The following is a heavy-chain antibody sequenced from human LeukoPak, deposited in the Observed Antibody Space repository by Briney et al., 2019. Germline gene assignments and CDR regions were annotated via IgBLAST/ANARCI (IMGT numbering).Heavy chain of an antibody. CDR1: KFTFSGYS. CDR3: AKEGFDY. CDR2: MTSSGSII. J-gene: IGHJ4*02. V-gene: IGHV3-48*04. Sequence: PGGSLRLSCAASKFTFSGYSMFWVRQAPGKGLEWVSYMTSSGSIIKYADSVKGRFTISRDNAKNSLYLQMNSLRAEDTAVYFCAKEGFDYWGQGTLVTVSS.